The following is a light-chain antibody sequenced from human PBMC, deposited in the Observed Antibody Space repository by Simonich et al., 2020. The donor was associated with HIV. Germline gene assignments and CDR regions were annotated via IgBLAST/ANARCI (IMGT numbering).Light chain of an antibody. J-gene: IGKJ3*01. V-gene: IGKV3-15*01. CDR1: QSVSSN. Sequence: EIVMTQSPATLSVSPGERATLSCRASQSVSSNLAWYQQKPGLAPRLLISGASTRATGIPARFSGSGSGTDFTLTISRLEPEDFAVYYCQQYGSSFTFGPGTKVDIK. CDR3: QQYGSSFT. CDR2: GAS.